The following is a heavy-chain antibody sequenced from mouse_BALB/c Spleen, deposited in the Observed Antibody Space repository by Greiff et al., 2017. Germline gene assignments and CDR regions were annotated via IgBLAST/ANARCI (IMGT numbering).Heavy chain of an antibody. J-gene: IGHJ4*01. CDR1: GYAFSSYW. CDR2: IYPGDGDT. Sequence: VQRVESGAELVRPGSSVKISCKASGYAFSSYWMNWVKQRPGQGLEWIGQIYPGDGDTNYNGKFKGKATLTADKSSSTAYMQLSSLTSEDSAVYFCARDSSGTDYAMDYWGQGTSVTVSS. CDR3: ARDSSGTDYAMDY. V-gene: IGHV1-80*01. D-gene: IGHD3-2*01.